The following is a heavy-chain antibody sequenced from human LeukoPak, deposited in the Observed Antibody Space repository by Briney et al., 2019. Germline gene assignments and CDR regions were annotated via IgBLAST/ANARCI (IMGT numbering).Heavy chain of an antibody. D-gene: IGHD2-8*01. V-gene: IGHV4-59*01. CDR2: IYYSGST. CDR1: GGSISSYY. J-gene: IGHJ4*02. Sequence: SETLSLTCTVSGGSISSYYWSWIRQPPGKGLEWIGYIYYSGSTNYNPSLKSRVTISVDTSKNQFSLKLSSVTAADTAVYYCATGATLGERLILYHFDYWGQGTLVTVSS. CDR3: ATGATLGERLILYHFDY.